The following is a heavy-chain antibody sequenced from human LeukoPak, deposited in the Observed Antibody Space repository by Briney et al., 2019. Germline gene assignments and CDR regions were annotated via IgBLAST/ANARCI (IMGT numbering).Heavy chain of an antibody. CDR2: INPSGGST. Sequence: ASVKVSCKASGYTFTSYYMHWVRQAPGQGLEWMGIINPSGGSTSYAQKFQGRVTMTRDTSTSTVYMELSSLRSDDTAVYYCARDLLIFGSGYLATGYGMDVWGQGTTVTVSS. J-gene: IGHJ6*02. D-gene: IGHD3-10*01. V-gene: IGHV1-46*01. CDR1: GYTFTSYY. CDR3: ARDLLIFGSGYLATGYGMDV.